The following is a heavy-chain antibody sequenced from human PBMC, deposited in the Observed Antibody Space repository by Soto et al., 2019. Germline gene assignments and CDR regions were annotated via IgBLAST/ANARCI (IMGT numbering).Heavy chain of an antibody. J-gene: IGHJ4*02. Sequence: EVQLVESGGGLVQPGGSLRLSCAASGFTVSSNYMSWVRQAPGKGLEWVSVIYSGGSTYYADSVKGRFTISRDNSKNTLYLQMNSLRAEDTAVYYCARYCSGGSCYDYWSQGTLVTVSS. CDR2: IYSGGST. CDR3: ARYCSGGSCYDY. V-gene: IGHV3-66*01. D-gene: IGHD2-15*01. CDR1: GFTVSSNY.